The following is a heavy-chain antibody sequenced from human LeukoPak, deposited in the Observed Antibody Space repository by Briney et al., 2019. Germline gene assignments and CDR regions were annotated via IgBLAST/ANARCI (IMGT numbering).Heavy chain of an antibody. CDR3: AGAGGYSGY. CDR2: IYGGGST. V-gene: IGHV3-66*01. Sequence: GGPLRLSCAVSGFTVSTNHITWVRQAPGKGLKCVSVIYGGGSTYYADSVKGRFTISRDSSKNTVYLQMNSLRAEDTAVYYCAGAGGYSGYGSQGTLVTVSS. J-gene: IGHJ4*02. D-gene: IGHD5-12*01. CDR1: GFTVSTNH.